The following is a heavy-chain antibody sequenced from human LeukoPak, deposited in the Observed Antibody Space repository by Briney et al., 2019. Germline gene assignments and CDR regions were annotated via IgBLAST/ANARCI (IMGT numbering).Heavy chain of an antibody. CDR1: GYTFTSYY. CDR2: INPSGGST. V-gene: IGHV1-46*01. J-gene: IGHJ4*02. CDR3: ARVKLGSIDY. D-gene: IGHD7-27*01. Sequence: ASVKVSCKASGYTFTSYYMHWVRQAPGQGLEWMGIINPSGGSTSYAQKFQGRVTMTTDTSTSTAYMELRSLRSDDTAVYYCARVKLGSIDYWGQGTLVTVSS.